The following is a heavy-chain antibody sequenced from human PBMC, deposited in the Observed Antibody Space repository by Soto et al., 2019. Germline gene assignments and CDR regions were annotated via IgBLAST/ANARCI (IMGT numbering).Heavy chain of an antibody. V-gene: IGHV4-30-4*01. CDR2: IYKSGNT. D-gene: IGHD1-26*01. Sequence: TLSLTCTVSRGSLSRGDDYGTCIRQPPGRGLETMRYIYKSGNTQKNPPRKSRLTMSLATTRHKFSLRLSSVASADTAAYYWASGRIEWELRYFDYWGHGTLVTVSS. J-gene: IGHJ4*03. CDR3: ASGRIEWELRYFDY. CDR1: RGSLSRGDDY.